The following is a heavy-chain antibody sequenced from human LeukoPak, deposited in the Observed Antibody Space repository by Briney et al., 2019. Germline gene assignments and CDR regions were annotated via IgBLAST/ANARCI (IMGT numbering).Heavy chain of an antibody. J-gene: IGHJ6*03. CDR1: GGSISSYY. CDR2: IYTSGST. CDR3: ARAGDGYYYYYYMDV. Sequence: SETLSLTCTVSGGSISSYYWSWIRQPAGKGLEWIGRIYTSGSTNYNPSLKSRVTISVDKSKNQFSLKLSSVTAADTAVYYCARAGDGYYYYYYMDVWGKGTTVTVSS. D-gene: IGHD5-24*01. V-gene: IGHV4-4*07.